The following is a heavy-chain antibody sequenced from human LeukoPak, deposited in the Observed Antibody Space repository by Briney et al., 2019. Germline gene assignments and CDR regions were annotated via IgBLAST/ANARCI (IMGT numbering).Heavy chain of an antibody. J-gene: IGHJ4*02. CDR2: TSYDGSTE. V-gene: IGHV3-30-3*01. CDR3: ARGGQGTFYYGSGTFYFDN. CDR1: GFTFSTYS. Sequence: PGGSLRLSCATSGFTFSTYSLHWVRQAPGKGLEWVAVTSYDGSTEYYADSVKGRFTISRDNSNDTLYLQMKSLRSEDTAVYYCARGGQGTFYYGSGTFYFDNWGQGTLVTVSS. D-gene: IGHD3-10*01.